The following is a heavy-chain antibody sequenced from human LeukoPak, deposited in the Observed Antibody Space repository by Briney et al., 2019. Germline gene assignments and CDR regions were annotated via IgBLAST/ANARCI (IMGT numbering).Heavy chain of an antibody. CDR3: ARDRGWSTFDM. CDR1: GVTFSTYW. J-gene: IGHJ3*02. Sequence: TGGSLRLSCAASGVTFSTYWMAWVRQAPGKGLEWVANMNQDGSEKNYVDSVKGRFTISRDNAKNSLYLQMSSLRAEDTSLYYCARDRGWSTFDMWGQGTMVTVS. CDR2: MNQDGSEK. V-gene: IGHV3-7*04. D-gene: IGHD2-15*01.